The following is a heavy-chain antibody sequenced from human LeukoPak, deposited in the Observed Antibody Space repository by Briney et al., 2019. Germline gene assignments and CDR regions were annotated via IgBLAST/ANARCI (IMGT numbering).Heavy chain of an antibody. Sequence: PSETLSLTCTVSGGSISSSSYYWGWIRQPPGKGLEWIGSIYYSGSTYYNPSLKSRVTISVDTSKNQFSLQLSSVTAADTAVYYCARDSDFSSDSYWGQGTLVTVSS. CDR3: ARDSDFSSDSY. CDR2: IYYSGST. V-gene: IGHV4-39*07. CDR1: GGSISSSSYY. J-gene: IGHJ4*02. D-gene: IGHD3-22*01.